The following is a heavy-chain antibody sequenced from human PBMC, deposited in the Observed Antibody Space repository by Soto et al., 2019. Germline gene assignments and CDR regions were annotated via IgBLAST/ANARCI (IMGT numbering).Heavy chain of an antibody. D-gene: IGHD5-12*01. Sequence: QITLKESGPALVRPTQTLTLTCSFSGFSLTTRGVAVGWIRQPPGKALEWLALIFWDDDKWYSPSLRSRLPITEDTSKNQVALIMTNMDPVDTATYYCAHRSRGYAYYFDQWGQGTLVTVSS. CDR1: GFSLTTRGVA. CDR2: IFWDDDK. J-gene: IGHJ4*02. CDR3: AHRSRGYAYYFDQ. V-gene: IGHV2-5*02.